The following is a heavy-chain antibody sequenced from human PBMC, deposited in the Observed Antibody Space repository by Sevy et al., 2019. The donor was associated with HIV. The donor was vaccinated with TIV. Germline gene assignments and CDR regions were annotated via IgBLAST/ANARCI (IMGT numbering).Heavy chain of an antibody. CDR1: GFTFSRYG. Sequence: GGSLRLSCAASGFTFSRYGMHWVRQAPGKGLEWVAFIRYDGSTKYYAESLKGRLIISRDNSTDTLYLQMISLVGDDTSLEYCGKGLGMVQGARLSDDVWGQGTMVTVSS. D-gene: IGHD3-10*01. CDR2: IRYDGSTK. CDR3: GKGLGMVQGARLSDDV. J-gene: IGHJ3*01. V-gene: IGHV3-30*02.